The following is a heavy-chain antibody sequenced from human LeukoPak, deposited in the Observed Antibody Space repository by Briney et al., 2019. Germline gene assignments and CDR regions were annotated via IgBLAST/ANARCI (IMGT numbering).Heavy chain of an antibody. CDR1: GGSISSYY. CDR2: INHSGST. CDR3: ARGRMAAAYLVY. Sequence: SETLSLTCTVSGGSISSYYWSWIRQPPGKGLEWIGEINHSGSTNYNPSLKSRVTISVDTSKNQFSLKLSSVTAADTAVYYCARGRMAAAYLVYWGQGTLVTVSS. J-gene: IGHJ4*02. V-gene: IGHV4-34*01. D-gene: IGHD6-13*01.